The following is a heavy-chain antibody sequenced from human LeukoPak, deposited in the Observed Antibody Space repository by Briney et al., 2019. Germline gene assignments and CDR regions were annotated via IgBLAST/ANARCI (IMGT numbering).Heavy chain of an antibody. CDR1: GGTFSGYA. D-gene: IGHD1-26*01. Sequence: SVKVSCKASGGTFSGYAISWVRQAPGQGLEWMGRIIPIFGTANYAQKFQGRVTITTDESTSTAYMELSSLRSEDTAVYYCAAEWEPGIFDYWGQGTLVTVSS. CDR2: IIPIFGTA. V-gene: IGHV1-69*05. J-gene: IGHJ4*02. CDR3: AAEWEPGIFDY.